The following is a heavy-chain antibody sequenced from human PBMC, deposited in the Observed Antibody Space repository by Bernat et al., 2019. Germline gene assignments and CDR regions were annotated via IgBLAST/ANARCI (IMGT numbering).Heavy chain of an antibody. J-gene: IGHJ4*02. CDR1: GGTFSSYA. CDR2: LIPSFGTA. D-gene: IGHD3-10*01. CDR3: ADGGSGSYYTGEEYYFDY. Sequence: QVQLVQSGAEVKKPGSSVKVSCKASGGTFSSYAISWVRQAPGQGLEWMGGLIPSFGTANYAQKFQGRVTITADDSTSTAYMGLSSLRSEDTAVYYCADGGSGSYYTGEEYYFDYWGQGTLVTVSS. V-gene: IGHV1-69*01.